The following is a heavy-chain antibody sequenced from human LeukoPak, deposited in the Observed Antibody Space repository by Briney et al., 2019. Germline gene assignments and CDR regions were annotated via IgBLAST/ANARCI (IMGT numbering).Heavy chain of an antibody. Sequence: GGSLRHSCTASGFTFSTYSMTWVRQAPGKGLEWVSSISDSSTYIYYTDSVKGRFTISRDNAKNSLYLQMNSLRADDAAVYYCAREPTSMGSDYWGQGTLVTVSS. V-gene: IGHV3-21*01. CDR2: ISDSSTYI. CDR3: AREPTSMGSDY. J-gene: IGHJ4*02. CDR1: GFTFSTYS. D-gene: IGHD5-18*01.